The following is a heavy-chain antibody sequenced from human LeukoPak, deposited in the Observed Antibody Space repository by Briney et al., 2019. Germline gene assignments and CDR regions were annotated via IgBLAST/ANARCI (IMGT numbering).Heavy chain of an antibody. J-gene: IGHJ6*03. V-gene: IGHV4-39*01. Sequence: PSETLSLTCTVSGGSISSSSYYWGWIRQPPGKGLEWIGSIYYSGSTYYNPSLKSRVTISVDTSKNQFSLKLSSVTAADTAVYYCASRASHRRSYYYYMDVWGKGTTVTISS. CDR1: GGSISSSSYY. CDR3: ASRASHRRSYYYYMDV. CDR2: IYYSGST.